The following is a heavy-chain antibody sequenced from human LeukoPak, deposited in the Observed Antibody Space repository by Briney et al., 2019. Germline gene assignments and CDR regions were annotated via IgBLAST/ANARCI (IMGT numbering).Heavy chain of an antibody. CDR3: VRGLYYYDSSGYYFDAFDI. V-gene: IGHV4-34*01. Sequence: PSETLSLTCAVYGGSFSGYYWSWIRQPPGKGLEWIGEINHSGSTNYNPSLKSRVTISVDTSKNQFSLKLSSVTAADTAVYYCVRGLYYYDSSGYYFDAFDIWGQGTMVTVSS. D-gene: IGHD3-22*01. CDR1: GGSFSGYY. J-gene: IGHJ3*02. CDR2: INHSGST.